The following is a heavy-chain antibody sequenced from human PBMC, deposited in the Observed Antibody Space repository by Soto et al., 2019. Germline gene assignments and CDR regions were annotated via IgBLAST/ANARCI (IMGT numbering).Heavy chain of an antibody. CDR2: INHSGST. D-gene: IGHD6-13*01. CDR1: GGSFSGYY. Sequence: SETLSLTCAVYGGSFSGYYWSWIRQPPGKGLEWIGEINHSGSTNYNPSLKSRVTISVDTSKNQFSLKLSSVTAADTAVYYCARDFREVAAAGTRNWFDPRGQGTLVTVSS. J-gene: IGHJ5*02. CDR3: ARDFREVAAAGTRNWFDP. V-gene: IGHV4-34*01.